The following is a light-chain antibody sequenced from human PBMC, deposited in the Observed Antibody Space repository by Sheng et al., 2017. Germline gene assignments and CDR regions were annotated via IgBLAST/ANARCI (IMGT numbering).Light chain of an antibody. CDR2: AGS. CDR3: QQSYSTPFT. J-gene: IGKJ3*01. V-gene: IGKV3D-15*01. Sequence: EIVLTQSPATLSVSPGERATLSCRASQSVSSYLAWYHQKPGQAPRLLIYAGSKRATGIPDRFSGSGSGTDFTLSINNLQPEDFATYYCQQSYSTPFTFGPGTKVDIK. CDR1: QSVSSY.